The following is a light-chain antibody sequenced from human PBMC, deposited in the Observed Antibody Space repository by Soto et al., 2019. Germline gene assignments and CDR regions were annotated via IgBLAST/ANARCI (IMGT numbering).Light chain of an antibody. J-gene: IGKJ4*01. Sequence: EIVLTQSPATLSLSPGERATLSCRASQSVSSYLAWYQQKPGQAPRLLIYDASNRATGIPARFSGSGSGTDFTLTIISLQPYDFAADYCQQLSIWPPPTFGRGTKVEIK. CDR2: DAS. CDR3: QQLSIWPPPT. V-gene: IGKV3-11*01. CDR1: QSVSSY.